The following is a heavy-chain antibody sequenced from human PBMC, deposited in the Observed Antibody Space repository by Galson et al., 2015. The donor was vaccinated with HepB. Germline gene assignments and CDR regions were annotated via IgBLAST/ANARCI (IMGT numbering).Heavy chain of an antibody. CDR2: IVASGGAT. V-gene: IGHV3-23*01. CDR3: AKGLGGSNLGGD. J-gene: IGHJ4*02. Sequence: SLRLSCAASGFTFSSYAMSWVRQAPGKGLEWVSVIVASGGATYYADFVKGRFTISRDNSKNTLYLQMNSLRAEDTAVYYCAKGLGGSNLGGDCGQGTLVAVSS. D-gene: IGHD1-26*01. CDR1: GFTFSSYA.